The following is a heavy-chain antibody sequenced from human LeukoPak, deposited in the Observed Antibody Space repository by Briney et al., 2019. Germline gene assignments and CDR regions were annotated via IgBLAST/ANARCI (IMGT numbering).Heavy chain of an antibody. CDR2: ISYDGSNK. V-gene: IGHV3-30-3*01. CDR1: GFTFSSYA. Sequence: GGSLRLSCAASGFTFSSYAMSWVRQAPGKGLEWVAVISYDGSNKYYADSVKGRFTISRDNSKNTLYLQMNSLRAEDTAVYYCARDPPYSSRARGAFDIWGQGTMVTVSS. J-gene: IGHJ3*02. D-gene: IGHD6-13*01. CDR3: ARDPPYSSRARGAFDI.